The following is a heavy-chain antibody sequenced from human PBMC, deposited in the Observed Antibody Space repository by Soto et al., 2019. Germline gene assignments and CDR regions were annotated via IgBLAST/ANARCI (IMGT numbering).Heavy chain of an antibody. Sequence: SETLSLTCTVSGGSISSSSYYWGWIRQPPGKGLEWIGSIYYSGSTYYNPSLKSRVTISVDTSKNQFSLKLSSVTAADTAVYYCARHVRYTRQNWFDPWGQGTLVTVSS. J-gene: IGHJ5*02. CDR2: IYYSGST. D-gene: IGHD3-9*01. CDR3: ARHVRYTRQNWFDP. CDR1: GGSISSSSYY. V-gene: IGHV4-39*01.